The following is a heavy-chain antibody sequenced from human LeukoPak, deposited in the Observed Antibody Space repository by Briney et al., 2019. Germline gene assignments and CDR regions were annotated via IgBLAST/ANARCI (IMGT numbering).Heavy chain of an antibody. V-gene: IGHV3-21*01. D-gene: IGHD1-1*01. CDR3: ARDLGTGDAFDV. CDR1: GFTFSSYI. Sequence: EGSLRLSCAASGFTFSSYIMNWVRQAPGKGLEWVSSISSSSSYIYYADSVKGRFTISRDNAKNSLFLQMNSLRAEDTAVYYCARDLGTGDAFDVWGQGTKATVSS. J-gene: IGHJ3*01. CDR2: ISSSSSYI.